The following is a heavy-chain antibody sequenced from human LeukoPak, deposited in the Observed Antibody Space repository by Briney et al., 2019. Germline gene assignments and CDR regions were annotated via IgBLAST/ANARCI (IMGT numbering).Heavy chain of an antibody. V-gene: IGHV4-59*01. CDR2: IYYSGST. Sequence: SETLSLTCAVYGGSFSSYYWSWIRQPPGKGLEWIGYIYYSGSTNYNPSLKSRVTISVDTSKNQFSLKLSSVTAADTAVYYCARAGGIWFGELYFDYWGQGTLVTVSS. CDR1: GGSFSSYY. CDR3: ARAGGIWFGELYFDY. J-gene: IGHJ4*02. D-gene: IGHD3-10*01.